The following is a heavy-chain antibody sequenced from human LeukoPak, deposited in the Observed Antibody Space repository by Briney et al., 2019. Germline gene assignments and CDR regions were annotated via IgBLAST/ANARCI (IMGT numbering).Heavy chain of an antibody. CDR2: IYTSGST. D-gene: IGHD5-18*01. CDR1: GGSISSYY. J-gene: IGHJ4*02. CDR3: ARAGGYGLIDY. Sequence: SETLSLTCTVSGGSISSYYWSWLRQPAGKGLEWIGRIYTSGSTNYNPSLKSRVTMSVDTSKNQFSLKVGSMTAADTAVYYCARAGGYGLIDYWGQGTMVTVSS. V-gene: IGHV4-4*07.